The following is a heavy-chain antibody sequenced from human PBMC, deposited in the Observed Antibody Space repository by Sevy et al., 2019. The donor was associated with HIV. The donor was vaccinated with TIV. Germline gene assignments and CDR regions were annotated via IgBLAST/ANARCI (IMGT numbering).Heavy chain of an antibody. CDR3: ARVLGDIVVVVAAPRNWFDP. CDR1: GYTFTSYG. J-gene: IGHJ5*02. V-gene: IGHV1-18*01. CDR2: ISAYNGNT. Sequence: ASVKDSCKASGYTFTSYGISWVRQAPGQGLEWMGWISAYNGNTNYAQKLQGRVTMTTDTSTSTAYMELRSLRSDDTAVYYCARVLGDIVVVVAAPRNWFDPWGQGTLVTVSS. D-gene: IGHD2-15*01.